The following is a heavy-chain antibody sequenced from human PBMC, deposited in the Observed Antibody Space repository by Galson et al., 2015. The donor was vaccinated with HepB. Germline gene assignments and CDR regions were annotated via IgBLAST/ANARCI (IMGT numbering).Heavy chain of an antibody. V-gene: IGHV3-49*03. CDR3: TRRDATYYYDSSGYYSVRDAFDI. D-gene: IGHD3-22*01. Sequence: ALRLSCAASGFTFGDYAMSWFRQVPGKGLEWVGFIRSKAYGGTTEYAASVKRRFTISRDDSKSIAYLQMNSLKTEDTAVYYCTRRDATYYYDSSGYYSVRDAFDIWGQGTMVTVSS. CDR1: GFTFGDYA. J-gene: IGHJ3*02. CDR2: IRSKAYGGTT.